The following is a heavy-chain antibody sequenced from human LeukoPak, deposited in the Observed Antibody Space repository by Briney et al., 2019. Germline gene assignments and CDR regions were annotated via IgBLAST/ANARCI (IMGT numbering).Heavy chain of an antibody. D-gene: IGHD3-10*01. CDR3: AKGVGGSANYYYMDV. Sequence: GGSLRLSCAASGFAFSRHGIHWVRQAPGKGLEWVAFIPYDGSNKFYADSVKGRFTISRDNSKNTLYLQMNSLRVEDTAVYYCAKGVGGSANYYYMDVWGKGTTVTVS. J-gene: IGHJ6*03. CDR2: IPYDGSNK. CDR1: GFAFSRHG. V-gene: IGHV3-30*02.